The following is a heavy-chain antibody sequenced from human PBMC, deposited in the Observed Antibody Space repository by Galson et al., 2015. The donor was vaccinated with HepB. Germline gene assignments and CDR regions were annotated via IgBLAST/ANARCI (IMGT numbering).Heavy chain of an antibody. D-gene: IGHD3-3*01. CDR3: ARDRTYHDFWRGFDL. J-gene: IGHJ3*01. Sequence: SLRLSCAASGFAFSHHAMSWARQAPGKGPEWVSSIRGSGDDTKYADSVKGRFTISRDNFETMVFLQMNSLRVEDTAVYYCARDRTYHDFWRGFDLWGQGTMVAVSS. CDR1: GFAFSHHA. CDR2: IRGSGDDT. V-gene: IGHV3-23*01.